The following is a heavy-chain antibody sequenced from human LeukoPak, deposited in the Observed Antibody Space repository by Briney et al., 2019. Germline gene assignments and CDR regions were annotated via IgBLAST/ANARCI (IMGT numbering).Heavy chain of an antibody. CDR3: ARAFNDAFDI. CDR1: GFTFRDYY. J-gene: IGHJ3*02. Sequence: PGGSLRLSCAASGFTFRDYYMTWIRQAPGRGLEWVSYISNSGTKIYNADSVNGLSTISRDNAKNSLYLQMNSLRAEDTAMYYCARAFNDAFDIWGQGTMVTVSS. V-gene: IGHV3-11*04. CDR2: ISNSGTKI.